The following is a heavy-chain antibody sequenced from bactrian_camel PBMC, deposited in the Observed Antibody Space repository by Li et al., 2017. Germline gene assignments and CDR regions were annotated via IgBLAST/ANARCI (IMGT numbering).Heavy chain of an antibody. D-gene: IGHD1*01. CDR2: IDIYDRT. CDR1: DYSWFC. J-gene: IGHJ6*01. Sequence: HVQLVESGGGSVQAGGSLRLSCAASDYSWFCLGWFRQVPGKEREGVATIDIYDRTNHADSVKGRFTISRDNAENTLYLQMNSLKPEDTAMYYCAARQCWSRGFGYWGQGTQVTVS. CDR3: AARQCWSRGFGY. V-gene: IGHV3S55*01.